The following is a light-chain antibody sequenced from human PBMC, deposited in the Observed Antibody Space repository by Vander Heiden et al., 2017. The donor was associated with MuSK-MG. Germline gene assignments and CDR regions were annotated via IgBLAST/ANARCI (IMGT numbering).Light chain of an antibody. V-gene: IGKV1-39*01. CDR3: QQSYSTPWT. CDR2: AAS. CDR1: QSISSY. Sequence: DIQITQSPSSLSASVGDRVTITCRASQSISSYLNWYQQKPGKAPKLLIYAASSLQSGVPSRFSGSGSGTDFTLTISSMQPEDFATYYFQQSYSTPWTFGPGTKVEIK. J-gene: IGKJ1*01.